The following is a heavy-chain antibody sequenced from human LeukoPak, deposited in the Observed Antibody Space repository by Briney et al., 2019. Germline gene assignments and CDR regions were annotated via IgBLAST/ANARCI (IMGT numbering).Heavy chain of an antibody. CDR1: GYTFNRYG. D-gene: IGHD1-26*01. CDR3: VRSGHGTYYYFDY. J-gene: IGHJ4*02. V-gene: IGHV1-18*01. Sequence: ASVKVSCKASGYTFNRYGISWVRQAPGQGLEWIGWISGSNGNTNYAQRFQGRVTMTTDSSTSAAYMELRSLRSDDTAVYYCVRSGHGTYYYFDYWGQGTLVTVYS. CDR2: ISGSNGNT.